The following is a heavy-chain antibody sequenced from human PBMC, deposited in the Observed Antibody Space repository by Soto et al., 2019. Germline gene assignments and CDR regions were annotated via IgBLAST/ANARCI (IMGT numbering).Heavy chain of an antibody. CDR3: ARAAGRTPLDY. Sequence: VQLQESGPGLVRPSQTLSLTCTVSGAPMTSDGYYWSWIRQHPGKGLEWIGYIYKNGNAYYNPSLSSRPTRSVDTSKNQFSLKLSSVTAADTAVYYCARAAGRTPLDYWGQGTLVTVSS. V-gene: IGHV4-31*03. CDR1: GAPMTSDGYY. J-gene: IGHJ4*02. D-gene: IGHD6-25*01. CDR2: IYKNGNA.